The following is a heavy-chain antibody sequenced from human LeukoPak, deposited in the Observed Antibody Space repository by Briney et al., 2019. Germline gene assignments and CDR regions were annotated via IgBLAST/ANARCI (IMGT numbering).Heavy chain of an antibody. V-gene: IGHV3-7*01. CDR3: ARQILFHYYDSSGAGEP. D-gene: IGHD3-22*01. Sequence: GGSLRLSCAASGFTFSSYWMSWVRQAPGKGLEWVANIKQDGSEKYYVDSVKGRFTISRDNAKNSLYLQMNSLRAEDTAVYYCARQILFHYYDSSGAGEPWGQGTLVTVSS. J-gene: IGHJ5*02. CDR1: GFTFSSYW. CDR2: IKQDGSEK.